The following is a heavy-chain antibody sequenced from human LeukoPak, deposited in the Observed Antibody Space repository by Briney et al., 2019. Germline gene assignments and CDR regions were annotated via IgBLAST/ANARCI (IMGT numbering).Heavy chain of an antibody. V-gene: IGHV3-30*02. CDR2: IRYDGSNK. D-gene: IGHD6-13*01. J-gene: IGHJ4*02. CDR3: AKIFRYSTDY. CDR1: GFTFSSYG. Sequence: PGGSLRLSCAAPGFTFSSYGMHWVRQAPGKGLEWVAFIRYDGSNKYYADSVKGRFTISRDNSKNTLYLQMNSLRAEDTAVYYCAKIFRYSTDYWGQGTLVTVSS.